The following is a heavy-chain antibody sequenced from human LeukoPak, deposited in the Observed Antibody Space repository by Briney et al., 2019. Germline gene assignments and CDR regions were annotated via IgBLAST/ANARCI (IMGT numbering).Heavy chain of an antibody. V-gene: IGHV4-39*07. J-gene: IGHJ4*02. CDR3: ARAHRSGYGTFDY. CDR1: GGSISSSSYY. D-gene: IGHD3-22*01. Sequence: PSETPSLTCTVSGGSISSSSYYWGWIRQPPGKGLEWIGSIYYSGSTYYNPSLKSRVTISVDTSKNQFSLKLSSVTAADTAVYYCARAHRSGYGTFDYWGQGTLVTVSS. CDR2: IYYSGST.